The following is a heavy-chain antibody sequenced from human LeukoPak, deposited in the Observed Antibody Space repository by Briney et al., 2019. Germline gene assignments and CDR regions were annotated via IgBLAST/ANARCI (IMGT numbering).Heavy chain of an antibody. Sequence: GGSLRLSCAASGFTFSDYYMSWIRQAPGKGLECVAYISTSGTTINYSDSVKGRFTISRDNAKNSLYLLMNSLRAEDTAVHYCAREGRDSGYDYYDYWGQGTLVTVSS. D-gene: IGHD5-12*01. V-gene: IGHV3-11*01. CDR1: GFTFSDYY. CDR3: AREGRDSGYDYYDY. J-gene: IGHJ4*02. CDR2: ISTSGTTI.